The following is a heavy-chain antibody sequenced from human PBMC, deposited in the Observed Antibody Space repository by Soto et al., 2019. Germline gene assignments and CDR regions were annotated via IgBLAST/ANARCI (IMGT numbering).Heavy chain of an antibody. CDR1: GGAISVYY. D-gene: IGHD3-3*01. Sequence: SETLSLTCTVTGGAISVYYWTWIRQSDGEGLEWIGRIYSSGSTNYNPSLKSRVTISLDTSMNYFSLRLSSVTAADTAVYYCARGQRFSDWFDPWGQGTLVTVFS. J-gene: IGHJ5*02. CDR2: IYSSGST. V-gene: IGHV4-4*07. CDR3: ARGQRFSDWFDP.